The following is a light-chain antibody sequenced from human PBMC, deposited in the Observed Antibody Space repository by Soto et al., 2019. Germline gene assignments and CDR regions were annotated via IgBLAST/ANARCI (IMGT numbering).Light chain of an antibody. J-gene: IGKJ2*01. CDR2: DAS. Sequence: DIQMTQSPSSLSASVGDRVTITCQASQDISNYLNWYQQKPGKAPKLLIYDASNLETGVPSRFSGSGSGTEFTFTISSMQPEDIATYYCQQYDNLPPYTCGQGTKLEIK. CDR1: QDISNY. CDR3: QQYDNLPPYT. V-gene: IGKV1-33*01.